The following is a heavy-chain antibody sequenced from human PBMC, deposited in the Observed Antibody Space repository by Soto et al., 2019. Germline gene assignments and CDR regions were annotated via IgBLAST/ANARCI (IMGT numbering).Heavy chain of an antibody. V-gene: IGHV4-39*01. CDR1: GGSISTTGYY. CDR2: IYFSGTT. J-gene: IGHJ5*02. D-gene: IGHD4-17*01. Sequence: SETLSLTCTVSGGSISTTGYYWGWIRQPPGKGLEWIGSIYFSGTTYYNPSLKTRVTISVDTSTNQFSLKLSSMTATDTAVYYCARLALYGQPATSWFDPWGQGTPVTVSS. CDR3: ARLALYGQPATSWFDP.